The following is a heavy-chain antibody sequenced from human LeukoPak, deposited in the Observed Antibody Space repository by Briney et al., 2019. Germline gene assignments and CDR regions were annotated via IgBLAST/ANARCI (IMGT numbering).Heavy chain of an antibody. V-gene: IGHV1-8*03. CDR2: MNPNSGNT. CDR3: ARRRWGIAVAGELDY. Sequence: GASVKVSCKASGYTFMDSDINWVRQATGQGLEWMGWMNPNSGNTGYAQKFQGRVTITRNTSISTAYMELSSLRSEDTAVYYCARRRWGIAVAGELDYWGQGTLVTVSS. D-gene: IGHD6-19*01. CDR1: GYTFMDSD. J-gene: IGHJ4*02.